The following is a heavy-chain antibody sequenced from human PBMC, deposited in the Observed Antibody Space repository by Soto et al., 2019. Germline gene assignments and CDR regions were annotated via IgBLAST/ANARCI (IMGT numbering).Heavy chain of an antibody. Sequence: QVQLVQSGAEVKKPGASVKVSCKASGYTFTIYYMHWVRQAPGQGLEWMGIIDPSGGGTSYAQKFQGRRAMTGDTSRATVCLELSRLRSEDTAVYYCARDRVDCSGGNCWRSVEDTWGQGTLVTVSS. CDR2: IDPSGGGT. D-gene: IGHD2-15*01. V-gene: IGHV1-46*01. CDR1: GYTFTIYY. CDR3: ARDRVDCSGGNCWRSVEDT. J-gene: IGHJ5*02.